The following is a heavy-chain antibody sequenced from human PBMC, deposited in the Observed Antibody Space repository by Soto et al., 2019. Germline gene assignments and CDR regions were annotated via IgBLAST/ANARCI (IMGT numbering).Heavy chain of an antibody. CDR1: GGSISSGGYY. J-gene: IGHJ4*02. D-gene: IGHD3-3*01. CDR2: IYYSGST. Sequence: SETLSLTCTVSGGSISSGGYYWSWIRQHPGKGLEWIGYIYYSGSTYYNPSLKSRVTISVDTSKNQFSLKLSSVTAADTAVYYCARDPTYYDFWSGYPGPYFDYWGQGTLVTVSS. CDR3: ARDPTYYDFWSGYPGPYFDY. V-gene: IGHV4-31*03.